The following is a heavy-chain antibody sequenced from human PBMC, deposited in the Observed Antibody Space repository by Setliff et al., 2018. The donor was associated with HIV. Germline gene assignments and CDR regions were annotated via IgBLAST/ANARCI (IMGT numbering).Heavy chain of an antibody. D-gene: IGHD3-16*01. CDR2: IYNSAST. CDR3: ARQGRLGELSLAADY. Sequence: SETLSLTCTVSGDSISTDYWTWIRQPPGKGLEWIGYIYNSASTSYNPSLKSRVTISVDTSKNQFSLKLSSVTAADTAVYYCARQGRLGELSLAADYWGQGTLVTVSS. CDR1: GDSISTDY. J-gene: IGHJ4*02. V-gene: IGHV4-59*08.